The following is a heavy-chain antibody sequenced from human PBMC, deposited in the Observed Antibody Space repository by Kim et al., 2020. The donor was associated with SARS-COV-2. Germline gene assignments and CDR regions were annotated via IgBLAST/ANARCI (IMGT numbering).Heavy chain of an antibody. V-gene: IGHV3-66*01. Sequence: YADSVKGRFTISRDNSKNTLYLQMNSLRAEATAVYYCAREEYSSSSVDYWGQGTLVTVSS. CDR3: AREEYSSSSVDY. J-gene: IGHJ4*02. D-gene: IGHD6-6*01.